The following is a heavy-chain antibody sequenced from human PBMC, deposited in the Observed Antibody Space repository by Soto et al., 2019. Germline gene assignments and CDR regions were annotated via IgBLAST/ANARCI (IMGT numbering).Heavy chain of an antibody. V-gene: IGHV1-69*01. Sequence: QVQLVQSGSEVQKPGSSVKVSCKDSGGTFRSYAISWVRQAPGQGLEWMGGIIPIFGTANYAQKFQGRVTITADESTSTAYMELSSLRSEDTAVYYCARPLGYCSSTSCRSYYYYGMDVWGQGTTVTVSS. CDR2: IIPIFGTA. D-gene: IGHD2-2*01. J-gene: IGHJ6*02. CDR1: GGTFRSYA. CDR3: ARPLGYCSSTSCRSYYYYGMDV.